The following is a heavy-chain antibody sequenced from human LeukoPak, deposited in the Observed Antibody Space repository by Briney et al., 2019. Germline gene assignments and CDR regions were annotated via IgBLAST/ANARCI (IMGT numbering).Heavy chain of an antibody. CDR2: INPNNGGT. Sequence: ASVKVSCKAFGYTITGYYIHWVRQAPGQGLEWMGWINPNNGGTNSAQKFQGRVTMTRDTSIGTAYMELNRLAYDDTAVYYCGRDRHWNQGNFDYWGQGTLVTVSS. V-gene: IGHV1-2*02. CDR1: GYTITGYY. J-gene: IGHJ4*02. D-gene: IGHD1-1*01. CDR3: GRDRHWNQGNFDY.